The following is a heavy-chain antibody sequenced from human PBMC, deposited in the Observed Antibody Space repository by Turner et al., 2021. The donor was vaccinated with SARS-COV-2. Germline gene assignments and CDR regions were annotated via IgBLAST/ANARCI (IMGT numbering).Heavy chain of an antibody. CDR1: GGSISSGGYY. CDR3: ARDHLDPSTVTTWRGFDP. V-gene: IGHV4-31*03. D-gene: IGHD4-17*01. CDR2: IYYSGST. J-gene: IGHJ5*02. Sequence: QVQLQESGPGLVKPSQTLSLTCTVSGGSISSGGYYWSWLRQHPGKGLEWIGYIYYSGSTYYNPSLKSRVTISVDTSKNQFSLKLSSVTAADTAVYYCARDHLDPSTVTTWRGFDPWGQGTLVTVSS.